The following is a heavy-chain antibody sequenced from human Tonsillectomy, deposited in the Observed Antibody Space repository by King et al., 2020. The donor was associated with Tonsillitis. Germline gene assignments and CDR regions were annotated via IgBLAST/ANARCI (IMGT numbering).Heavy chain of an antibody. CDR2: IDSSNNYI. V-gene: IGHV3-21*01. Sequence: VQLVESGGGLVKPGGSLRLSCAASGFTFSTYNMNWVRQAPGKGLEWVSYIDSSNNYIYYADSVRGRFTISRDNAKGSLYLQMNSLRAEDTAVYYCVRDRGEVWEDVWGQGTTVTVSS. CDR3: VRDRGEVWEDV. J-gene: IGHJ6*02. D-gene: IGHD3-16*01. CDR1: GFTFSTYN.